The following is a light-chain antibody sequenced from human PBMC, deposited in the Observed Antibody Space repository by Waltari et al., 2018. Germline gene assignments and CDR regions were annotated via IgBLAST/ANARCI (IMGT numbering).Light chain of an antibody. V-gene: IGLV2-8*01. CDR2: EVN. J-gene: IGLJ3*02. CDR1: SRDDGSFNY. CDR3: SSYGGRNNLL. Sequence: QSALTQPPSASGSPGQSVPISCPGTSRDDGSFNYVSWYQQYPGKTPKRLIYEVNKRPSGIPDRFSGSKSGNTASLTVSGLQAEDEAEYYCSSYGGRNNLLFGEGTKLTVL.